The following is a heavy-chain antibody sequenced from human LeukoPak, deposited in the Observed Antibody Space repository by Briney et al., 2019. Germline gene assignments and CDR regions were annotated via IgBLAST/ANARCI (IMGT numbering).Heavy chain of an antibody. CDR3: ARGPPRAPYYLDY. D-gene: IGHD5-24*01. Sequence: ASVKVSCKASGYTFTSYAMHWVRQAPGQRLEWMGWINAGNGNTKYSQKFQGRVTITRDTSASTAYMELSSLRSEDTAVYYCARGPPRAPYYLDYWGQGTLVTVSS. V-gene: IGHV1-3*01. CDR2: INAGNGNT. J-gene: IGHJ4*02. CDR1: GYTFTSYA.